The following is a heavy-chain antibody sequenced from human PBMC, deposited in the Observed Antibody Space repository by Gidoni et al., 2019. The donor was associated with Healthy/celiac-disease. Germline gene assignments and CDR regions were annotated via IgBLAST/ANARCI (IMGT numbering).Heavy chain of an antibody. CDR1: GGSISSSSYY. J-gene: IGHJ5*02. CDR2: IYYSGST. V-gene: IGHV4-39*01. CDR3: ARQDYYDSSGSPGGNWFDP. Sequence: QLQLQESGPGLVKPSETLSLTCTVSGGSISSSSYYWGWIRQPPGKGLEWIGSIYYSGSTYYNPSLKSRVTISVDTSKNQFSLKLSSVTAADTAVYYCARQDYYDSSGSPGGNWFDPWGQGTLVTVSS. D-gene: IGHD3-22*01.